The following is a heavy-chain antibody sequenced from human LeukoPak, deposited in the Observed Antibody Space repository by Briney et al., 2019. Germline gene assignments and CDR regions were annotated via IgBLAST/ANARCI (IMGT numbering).Heavy chain of an antibody. CDR3: ARVSSNYYYYMDV. CDR1: GFTFSSYS. Sequence: AGGSLRLSCAASGFTFSSYSMNWVRQAPGKGLEWVSYISSSSNSIHYADSVKGRFTISRDNAKNSLYLQMNSLRAEDTAVYYCARVSSNYYYYMDVWGKGTTVTVSS. J-gene: IGHJ6*03. D-gene: IGHD4-11*01. V-gene: IGHV3-48*01. CDR2: ISSSSNSI.